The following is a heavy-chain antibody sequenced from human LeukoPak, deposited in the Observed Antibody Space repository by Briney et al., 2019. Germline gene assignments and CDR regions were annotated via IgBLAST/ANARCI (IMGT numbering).Heavy chain of an antibody. CDR1: GGSISSGGYY. J-gene: IGHJ5*02. CDR2: IYHSGST. Sequence: SETLSLTCTVSGGSISSGGYYWSWIRQPPGKGLEWIGYIYHSGSTYYNPSLKSRVTISVDRSKNQFSLKLSSVTAADTAVYYCARSYYDSSGYYYNPWGQGTLVTVSS. D-gene: IGHD3-22*01. V-gene: IGHV4-30-2*02. CDR3: ARSYYDSSGYYYNP.